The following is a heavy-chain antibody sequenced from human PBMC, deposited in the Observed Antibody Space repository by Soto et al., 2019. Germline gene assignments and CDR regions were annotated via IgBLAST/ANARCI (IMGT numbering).Heavy chain of an antibody. CDR2: ISNSGNGA. CDR3: AKKSTVTTNFFEY. J-gene: IGHJ4*02. V-gene: IGHV3-23*01. Sequence: GGSLRLSCAASGFTFSSYGVCWVRQAPGKGLEWVSAISNSGNGAYYADSVKGRFTISRDNSKNTLYLQMNSLRADDTAVYFCAKKSTVTTNFFEYWGQGTLVTVSS. CDR1: GFTFSSYG. D-gene: IGHD4-17*01.